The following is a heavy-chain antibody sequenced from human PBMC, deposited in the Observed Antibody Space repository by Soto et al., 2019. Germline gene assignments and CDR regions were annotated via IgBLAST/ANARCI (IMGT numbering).Heavy chain of an antibody. V-gene: IGHV1-18*01. CDR2: ISAYNGNT. D-gene: IGHD6-19*01. Sequence: ASVKVSCKASGYTFTSYGISWVRQAPGQGLEWMGWISAYNGNTNYAQKLQGRVTMTTDTSTSTAYMELRSLRSDDTAVYYCARVHHLPKDSSGWYYFDYWGQGTLVTVSS. J-gene: IGHJ4*02. CDR1: GYTFTSYG. CDR3: ARVHHLPKDSSGWYYFDY.